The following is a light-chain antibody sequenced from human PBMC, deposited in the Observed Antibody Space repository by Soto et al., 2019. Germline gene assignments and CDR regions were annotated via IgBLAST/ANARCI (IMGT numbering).Light chain of an antibody. Sequence: DIQMTQSPSTLSASVGDRVTITCRASQSISSWLAWYQQKPGKAPKLLIYKAANLESGVPSRLSGSGSGTEFTRTISSLQPDDFATYYCQQYNSYPLTFGGGTKVEIK. CDR2: KAA. CDR1: QSISSW. CDR3: QQYNSYPLT. J-gene: IGKJ4*01. V-gene: IGKV1-5*03.